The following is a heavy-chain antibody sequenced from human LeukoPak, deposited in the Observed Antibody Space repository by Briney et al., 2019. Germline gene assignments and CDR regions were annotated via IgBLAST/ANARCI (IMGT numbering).Heavy chain of an antibody. CDR2: INPSGGST. CDR3: ARGMPYDAFDI. Sequence: ASVKVSCKASGYTFTSYYFHWVRQAPGQGLEWMGIINPSGGSTTYSQRFQGRVTMTWDTSTSTVYMELSSLRSEDTAVFYCARGMPYDAFDIWGQGTMVTVSS. D-gene: IGHD2-2*01. CDR1: GYTFTSYY. V-gene: IGHV1-46*01. J-gene: IGHJ3*02.